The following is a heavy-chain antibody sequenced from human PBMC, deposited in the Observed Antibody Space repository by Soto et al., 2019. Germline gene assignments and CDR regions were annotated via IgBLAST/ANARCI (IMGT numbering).Heavy chain of an antibody. CDR3: ARRGPHSSGYYYFDY. V-gene: IGHV3-30-3*01. D-gene: IGHD3-22*01. CDR1: GFTFSSYA. Sequence: QVQLVESGGGVVQPGRSLRLSCAASGFTFSSYAMHWVRQAPGKGLEWVAVISYDGSNKYYADSVKGRFTISRDNSKNTLYLQMNSLRAEDTAVYYCARRGPHSSGYYYFDYWGQGTLVTVSS. CDR2: ISYDGSNK. J-gene: IGHJ4*02.